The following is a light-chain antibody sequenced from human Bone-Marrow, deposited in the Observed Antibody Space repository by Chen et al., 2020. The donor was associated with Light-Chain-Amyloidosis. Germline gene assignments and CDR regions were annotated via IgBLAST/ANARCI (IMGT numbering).Light chain of an antibody. J-gene: IGLJ1*01. CDR3: SSYTITNTLV. CDR1: SSDVGGDNH. CDR2: EVT. Sequence: QSALTQPASVSGSPGQSITISCTGTSSDVGGDNHVSWYQQHPDKAPKLMIYEVTTRPSWVPESFSGYNADTTTSLTISGLQTEDEADYFCSSYTITNTLVFGTGTGVTVL. V-gene: IGLV2-14*01.